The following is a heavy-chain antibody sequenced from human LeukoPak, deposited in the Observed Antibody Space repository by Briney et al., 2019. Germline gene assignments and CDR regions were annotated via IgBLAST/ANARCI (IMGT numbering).Heavy chain of an antibody. D-gene: IGHD6-13*01. CDR1: GFTVSSNY. CDR3: ARAYSSSWYYNQ. J-gene: IGHJ4*02. V-gene: IGHV3-66*01. Sequence: EGSLRLSCAASGFTVSSNYMSWVRQAPGKGLEWVSVIYSGGSTYYADSVKGRFTISRDNSKNTLYLQMNSLRAEDTAVYYCARAYSSSWYYNQWGQGTLVTVSS. CDR2: IYSGGST.